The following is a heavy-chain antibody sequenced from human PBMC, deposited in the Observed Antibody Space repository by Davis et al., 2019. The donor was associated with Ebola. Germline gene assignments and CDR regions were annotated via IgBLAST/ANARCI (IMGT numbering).Heavy chain of an antibody. J-gene: IGHJ6*02. CDR3: ARLYYGSGSYFLDGMDV. CDR2: IYPGDSDT. CDR1: GYSFTSYW. D-gene: IGHD3-10*01. V-gene: IGHV5-51*01. Sequence: GESLKISCKGSGYSFTSYWIGWVRQMPGKGLEWMGIIYPGDSDTTYSPSFQGQVTISADKSISTAYLQWSSLKASDTAMYYCARLYYGSGSYFLDGMDVWGQGTTVTVSS.